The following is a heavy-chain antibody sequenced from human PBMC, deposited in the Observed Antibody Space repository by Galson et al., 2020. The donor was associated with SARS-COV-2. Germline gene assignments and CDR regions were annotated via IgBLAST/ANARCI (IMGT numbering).Heavy chain of an antibody. CDR1: GGSFSGYY. CDR2: INHSGST. Sequence: SETLSLTCAVYGGSFSGYYWSWIRQPPGKGLEWIGEINHSGSTNYNPSLKSRVTISVDTSKNQFSLKLSSVTAADTAVYYCARSPADYWGQGTLVTVSS. CDR3: ARSPADY. V-gene: IGHV4-34*01. J-gene: IGHJ4*02.